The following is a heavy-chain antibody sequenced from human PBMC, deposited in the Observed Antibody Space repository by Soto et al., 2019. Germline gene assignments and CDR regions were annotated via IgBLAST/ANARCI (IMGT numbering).Heavy chain of an antibody. J-gene: IGHJ4*02. V-gene: IGHV3-21*01. CDR2: ISSSSSYI. D-gene: IGHD5-12*01. CDR1: GFTFSSYS. CDR3: AGGYGYNYVQGRSDY. Sequence: EVQLVESGGGLVKPGRSLRLSCAASGFTFSSYSMNWVRQAPGKGLEWVSAISSSSSYIYYADSVKGRFTISRDNAKNSLYLQMNSLRAEDTAVYYCAGGYGYNYVQGRSDYWGQGTLVTVSS.